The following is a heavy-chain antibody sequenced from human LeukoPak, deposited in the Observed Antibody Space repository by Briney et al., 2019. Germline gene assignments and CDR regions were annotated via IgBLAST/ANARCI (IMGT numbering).Heavy chain of an antibody. V-gene: IGHV4-59*08. D-gene: IGHD2-2*01. Sequence: PETLSLTCTVSGGSISSYYWSWIRQPPGKGLEWIGYIYYSGSTNYNPSLKSRVTISVDTSKNQFSLKLSSVTAADTAVYYCARHSSPAAIYGWFDPWGQGTLVTVSS. CDR1: GGSISSYY. CDR2: IYYSGST. J-gene: IGHJ5*02. CDR3: ARHSSPAAIYGWFDP.